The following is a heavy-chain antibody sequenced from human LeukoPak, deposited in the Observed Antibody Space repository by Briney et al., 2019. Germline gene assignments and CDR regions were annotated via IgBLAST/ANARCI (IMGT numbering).Heavy chain of an antibody. Sequence: SEALSLTCAVYGGSFSGYYWSWIRQPPGKGLEWIGEINHSGSTNYNPSLKSRVTISVDTSKNQFSLKLSSVTAADTAVYYCARDNLIAAAGYCAFDIWGQGTMVTVSS. CDR2: INHSGST. V-gene: IGHV4-34*01. J-gene: IGHJ3*02. CDR3: ARDNLIAAAGYCAFDI. D-gene: IGHD6-13*01. CDR1: GGSFSGYY.